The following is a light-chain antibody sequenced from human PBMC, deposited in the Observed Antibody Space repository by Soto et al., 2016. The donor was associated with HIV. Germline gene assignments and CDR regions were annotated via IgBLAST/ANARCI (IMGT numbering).Light chain of an antibody. CDR1: NLGIKN. V-gene: IGLV3-21*02. CDR3: QVWDAAHDLLVV. Sequence: SYELTQTPSVSVAPGQTARIPCGGDNLGIKNVHWYQQMAGQAPVLVVYDNRDRPSGIPERFSGSKSGNTATLTISRVEAGDEADYYCQVWDAAHDLLVVFGGGTKLTVL. J-gene: IGLJ2*01. CDR2: DNR.